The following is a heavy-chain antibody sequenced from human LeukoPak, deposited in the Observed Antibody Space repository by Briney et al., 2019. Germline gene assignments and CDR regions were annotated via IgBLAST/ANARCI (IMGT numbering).Heavy chain of an antibody. CDR3: ARDLYASGSYDY. J-gene: IGHJ4*02. CDR2: IKQDGSEK. CDR1: GFTLSDYS. Sequence: PGGSLRLSCAASGFTLSDYSMNWVRQAPGKGLEWVANIKQDGSEKNYVDSVKGRFTISRDNAKNSLYLQMNILRAEDTAVYYCARDLYASGSYDYWGQGTLVTVSS. D-gene: IGHD3-10*01. V-gene: IGHV3-7*04.